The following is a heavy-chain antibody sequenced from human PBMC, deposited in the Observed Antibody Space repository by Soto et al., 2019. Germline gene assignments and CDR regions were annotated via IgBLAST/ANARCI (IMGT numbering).Heavy chain of an antibody. D-gene: IGHD2-15*01. CDR2: ISWNNHVI. J-gene: IGHJ4*02. Sequence: VELVESGGGLIQPGRSLRISCAGSGFTFDEFSMHWVRQVPGKSTERVSGISWNNHVIGYDGSVKGRFTISRDNAKNSLFLQMNGLRSEDTALYYCAQDDHCSGGGCYGGFDSWGQGVLVTVSP. CDR1: GFTFDEFS. CDR3: AQDDHCSGGGCYGGFDS. V-gene: IGHV3-9*01.